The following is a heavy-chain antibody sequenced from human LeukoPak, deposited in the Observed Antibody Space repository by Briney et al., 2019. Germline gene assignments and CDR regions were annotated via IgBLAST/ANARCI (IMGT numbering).Heavy chain of an antibody. CDR2: IIPILGIA. D-gene: IGHD5-24*01. J-gene: IGHJ6*02. Sequence: ASVKVSCKASGGTFSSYDISWVRQAPGQGLEWMGRIIPILGIANYAQKLQGRVTITADKSTSTAYMELSSLRSEDTAVYYCARDYLVATRDYYYYYGMDVWGQGTTVTVSS. V-gene: IGHV1-69*04. CDR3: ARDYLVATRDYYYYYGMDV. CDR1: GGTFSSYD.